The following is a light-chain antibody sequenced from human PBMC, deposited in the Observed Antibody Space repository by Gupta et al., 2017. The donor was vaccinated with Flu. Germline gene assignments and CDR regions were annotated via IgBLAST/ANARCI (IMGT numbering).Light chain of an antibody. Sequence: DTQMTQSPSTLSASVGDRVTITCRASQSISDWLAWYQQKPGKAPKLLIYKASRVESGVPSRFSGSGSGTEFTLTISSRQPDDFATYYCQQEISSSVTFGQGTQVDIK. CDR3: QQEISSSVT. J-gene: IGKJ1*01. V-gene: IGKV1-5*03. CDR2: KAS. CDR1: QSISDW.